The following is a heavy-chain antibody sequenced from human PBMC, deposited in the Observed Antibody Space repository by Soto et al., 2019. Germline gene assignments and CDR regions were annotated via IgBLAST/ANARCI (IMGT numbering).Heavy chain of an antibody. CDR3: ARAYPPYSRGFPLPYYFDY. CDR2: IIPIFGTA. CDR1: GGTFSSYA. V-gene: IGHV1-69*01. Sequence: QVQLVQSGAEVKKPGSSVKVSCKASGGTFSSYAISWVRQAPGQGLEWMGGIIPIFGTANYAQKFQGRVTITADESTSTAYMELSSLRSEDTAVYYCARAYPPYSRGFPLPYYFDYWGQGTLVTVSS. J-gene: IGHJ4*02. D-gene: IGHD6-19*01.